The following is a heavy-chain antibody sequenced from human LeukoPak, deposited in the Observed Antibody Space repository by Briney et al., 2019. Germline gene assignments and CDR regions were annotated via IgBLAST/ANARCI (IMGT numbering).Heavy chain of an antibody. D-gene: IGHD3-9*01. CDR3: TTTFKYYDILTGYYENHFDY. Sequence: PGGSLRLSCAASGFTFSNAWMSWVRQAPGKGLEWVGRIKSKTDGGTTDYAAPVKGRFTTSRDDSKNTLYLQMNSLKTEDTAVYYCTTTFKYYDILTGYYENHFDYWGQGTLVTVSS. V-gene: IGHV3-15*01. CDR1: GFTFSNAW. CDR2: IKSKTDGGTT. J-gene: IGHJ4*02.